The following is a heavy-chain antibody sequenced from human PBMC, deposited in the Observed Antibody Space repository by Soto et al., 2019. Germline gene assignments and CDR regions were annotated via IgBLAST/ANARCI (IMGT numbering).Heavy chain of an antibody. V-gene: IGHV3-23*01. CDR3: AKDAVAGDGVWIAHA. D-gene: IGHD4-17*01. CDR2: LYGSGRGI. J-gene: IGHJ5*02. Sequence: PGGSLRLSCAASGFTFSSYAMIWIRQVPGQGLEWVSGLYGSGRGIHYADSVKGRFTISRDNSAYAVYLQMNNLRVEDTAVYYCAKDAVAGDGVWIAHAWGRGTEVTVSS. CDR1: GFTFSSYA.